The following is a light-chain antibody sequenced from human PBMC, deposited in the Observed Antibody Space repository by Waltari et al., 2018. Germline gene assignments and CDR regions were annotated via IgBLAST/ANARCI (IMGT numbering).Light chain of an antibody. J-gene: IGKJ1*01. Sequence: EIVLTQSPATLSLSPGERATLSCRASQSVSSYLAWYQQKPGQAPRRLIYDASNRATGIPARFSGSGSGADFTLTISSLEPEDFAVYYCQQRSNWPQWTFGQGTK. CDR2: DAS. V-gene: IGKV3-11*01. CDR1: QSVSSY. CDR3: QQRSNWPQWT.